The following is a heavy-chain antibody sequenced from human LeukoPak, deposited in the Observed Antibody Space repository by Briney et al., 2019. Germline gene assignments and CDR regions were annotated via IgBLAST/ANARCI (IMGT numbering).Heavy chain of an antibody. CDR3: AKAPPGVTTGTAFDS. D-gene: IGHD4-17*01. CDR1: GFTFSSYE. J-gene: IGHJ3*02. CDR2: ISSSGSTI. V-gene: IGHV3-48*03. Sequence: PGGSLRLSCAASGFTFSSYEMNWVRQAPGKGLEWVSYISSSGSTIYYADSVKGRFTISRDNAKKLLFLQMNSLRAEDTAIYYCAKAPPGVTTGTAFDSWGQGTMVTVSS.